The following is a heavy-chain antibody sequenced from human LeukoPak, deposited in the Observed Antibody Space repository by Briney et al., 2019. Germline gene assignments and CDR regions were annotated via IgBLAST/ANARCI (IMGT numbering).Heavy chain of an antibody. CDR3: AKDLKSMVRGACMDA. D-gene: IGHD3-10*01. J-gene: IGHJ6*02. CDR1: GFTFSNYI. V-gene: IGHV3-30-3*01. CDR2: ISYDGTYK. Sequence: GGSLRLSCAASGFTFSNYIMYWVRQAPGEGLEWVAVISYDGTYKYYADSVKGRFTISRDNSKNTLFLQMNSLRAEDTAVYYCAKDLKSMVRGACMDAWGQGTTVTVSS.